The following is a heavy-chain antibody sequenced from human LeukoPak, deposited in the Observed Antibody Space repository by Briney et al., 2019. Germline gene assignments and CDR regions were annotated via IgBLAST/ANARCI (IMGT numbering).Heavy chain of an antibody. CDR1: GFTFSDYY. CDR2: ISSSGSSI. J-gene: IGHJ4*02. CDR3: ARDTPHYYDSSGYYPVDY. Sequence: GGSLRLSCAASGFTFSDYYVSWIRQTPGKGLEWVSYISSSGSSIYYADSVKGRFTISRDNAKNSLYLQMNSLTVEDTAVYYCARDTPHYYDSSGYYPVDYWGQGTLVTVCS. V-gene: IGHV3-11*04. D-gene: IGHD3-22*01.